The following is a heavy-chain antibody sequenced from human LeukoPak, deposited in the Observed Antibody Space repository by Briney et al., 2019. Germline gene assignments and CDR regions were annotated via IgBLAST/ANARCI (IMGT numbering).Heavy chain of an antibody. CDR3: ASIYCSSTSCYDYYGMDV. V-gene: IGHV3-30*04. D-gene: IGHD2-2*01. CDR1: GFTFSSYA. Sequence: GGSLRLSCAASGFTFSSYAMPWVRQAPGKGLEWVAVISYDGSNKYYADSVKGRFTISRDNSKNTLYLQMNSLRAEDTAVYYCASIYCSSTSCYDYYGMDVWGQGTTVTVSS. CDR2: ISYDGSNK. J-gene: IGHJ6*02.